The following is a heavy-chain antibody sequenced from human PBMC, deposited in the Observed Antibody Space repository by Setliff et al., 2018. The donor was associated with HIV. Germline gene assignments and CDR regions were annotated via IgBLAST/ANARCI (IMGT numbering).Heavy chain of an antibody. Sequence: SVKVSCKASGDTFSNYAISWVRQAPGQGLEWMGGIIPIFGTASHAQKFKGRVTITRDSSASTAYMELSSLTSEDTAVYYCATERYQLRYNSYYYYYGMDVWGQGTTVTVSS. CDR2: IIPIFGTA. D-gene: IGHD2-2*02. CDR1: GDTFSNYA. J-gene: IGHJ6*02. CDR3: ATERYQLRYNSYYYYYGMDV. V-gene: IGHV1-69*05.